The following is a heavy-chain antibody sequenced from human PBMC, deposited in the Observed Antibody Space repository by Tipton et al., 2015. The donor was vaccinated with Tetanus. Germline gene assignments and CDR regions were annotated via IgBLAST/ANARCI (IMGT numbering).Heavy chain of an antibody. CDR1: GDSMTDFY. D-gene: IGHD6-19*01. CDR3: ARTTRRWLHPDY. Sequence: TLSLTCNVSGDSMTDFYWSWIRQSPGKGLEWIAYIFYNGRTQSNPSLKSRVSISVDTAKNQFSLRLRSVTTADTAIYYCARTTRRWLHPDYWGQGTLVTVSS. CDR2: IFYNGRT. J-gene: IGHJ4*02. V-gene: IGHV4-59*01.